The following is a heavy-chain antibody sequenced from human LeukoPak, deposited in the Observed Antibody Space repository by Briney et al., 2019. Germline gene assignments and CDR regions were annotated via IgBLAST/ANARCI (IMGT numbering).Heavy chain of an antibody. J-gene: IGHJ3*02. D-gene: IGHD6-13*01. Sequence: GGSLRLSCAASGFTFSSYEMNWVRQAPGKGLEWVSYISSSGSTIYYADSVTGRFTISRDYAKNSLYLQMNSLRAEDTAVYYCARDGSSSRHDAFDIWGQATMATVSS. CDR2: ISSSGSTI. CDR1: GFTFSSYE. V-gene: IGHV3-48*03. CDR3: ARDGSSSRHDAFDI.